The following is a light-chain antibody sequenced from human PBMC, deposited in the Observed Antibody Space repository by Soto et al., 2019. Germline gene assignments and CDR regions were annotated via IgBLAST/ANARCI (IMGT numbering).Light chain of an antibody. V-gene: IGLV6-57*04. CDR2: EDN. J-gene: IGLJ2*01. CDR1: SGSIASNY. Sequence: LTQPHSVSESPGKTVTISCTRSSGSIASNYVQWYQQRPGSAPTTVIYEDNQRPSGVPDRFSGSIDSSSNSASLTISGLKTEDEADYYCQSYDSSTHVVFGGGTKVTVL. CDR3: QSYDSSTHVV.